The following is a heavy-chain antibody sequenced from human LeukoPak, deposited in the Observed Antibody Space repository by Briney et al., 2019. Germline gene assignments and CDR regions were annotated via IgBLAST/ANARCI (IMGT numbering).Heavy chain of an antibody. CDR1: GFPFSYW. CDR3: ARNRRCCGEDY. D-gene: IGHD2-21*01. Sequence: GGSLRLSCAASGFPFSYWMTWVRGAPGKGMEWVASIKHDGSEKNYWDSVKGRLTISRDNAKNSLYLQMNSLRAEDTAVYYCARNRRCCGEDYWGQGTQVTVSS. J-gene: IGHJ4*02. CDR2: IKHDGSEK. V-gene: IGHV3-7*01.